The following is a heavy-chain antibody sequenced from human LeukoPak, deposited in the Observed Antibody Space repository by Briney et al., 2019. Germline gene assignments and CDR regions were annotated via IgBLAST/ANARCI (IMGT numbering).Heavy chain of an antibody. Sequence: GGSLRLSCAASGFTFSTFAMIWVRQPPGKGLEWVSSIFPSGGEIHYADSVRGRFTISRDNSKSTLSLQMNSLRAEDTAIYYCAGPMGPSAIFGFDYWGQGTLVTVSS. J-gene: IGHJ4*02. CDR1: GFTFSTFA. CDR2: IFPSGGEI. V-gene: IGHV3-23*01. CDR3: AGPMGPSAIFGFDY. D-gene: IGHD2-2*01.